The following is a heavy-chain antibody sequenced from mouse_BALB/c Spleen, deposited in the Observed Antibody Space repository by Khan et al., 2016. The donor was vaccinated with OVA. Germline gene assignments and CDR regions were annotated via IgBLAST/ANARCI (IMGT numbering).Heavy chain of an antibody. Sequence: QVQLQQSEAELVKPGASVKLSCKTSGYTFTNYWIQWIKQRPGQGLEWIGEIFPGTGTTYYHENFKGKATLTIDTSSTTAYMQLSSLTSEDSAGYCCARGYFRNYKFAYWGQGTLVTVSA. D-gene: IGHD2-5*01. CDR2: IFPGTGTT. V-gene: IGHV1S132*01. J-gene: IGHJ3*01. CDR1: GYTFTNYW. CDR3: ARGYFRNYKFAY.